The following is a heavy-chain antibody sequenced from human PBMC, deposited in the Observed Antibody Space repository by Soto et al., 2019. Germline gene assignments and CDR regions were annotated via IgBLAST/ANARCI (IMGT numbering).Heavy chain of an antibody. CDR3: ARGGIAAPPTLYYYCGMDV. Sequence: QVQLVQSGAEVKKPGSSVKVSCKASGGTFTSYAISWGRQAPGQGLEWMGGIIPIFGTANYAQKFQGRVTITADESTSTAYMELSSLRSEDTAVYYCARGGIAAPPTLYYYCGMDVWGQGTTVTVSS. D-gene: IGHD6-13*01. CDR1: GGTFTSYA. V-gene: IGHV1-69*01. CDR2: IIPIFGTA. J-gene: IGHJ6*02.